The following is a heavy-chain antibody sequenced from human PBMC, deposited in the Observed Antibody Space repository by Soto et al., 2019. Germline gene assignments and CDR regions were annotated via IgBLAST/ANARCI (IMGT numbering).Heavy chain of an antibody. V-gene: IGHV3-48*01. CDR2: ISSSGSAI. CDR3: ASALDY. Sequence: HPGGSLRLSCVVSGFTFNDYSMNRVRQAPGKGLEWVSYISSSGSAIYYSDSVRGRFTISRDSAKKSLYLQMNSLRAEDTAVYYCASALDYWGQGTLVTVSS. CDR1: GFTFNDYS. J-gene: IGHJ4*02.